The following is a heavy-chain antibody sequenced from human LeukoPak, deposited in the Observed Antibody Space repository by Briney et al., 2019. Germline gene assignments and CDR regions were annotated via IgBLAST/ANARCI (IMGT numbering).Heavy chain of an antibody. CDR2: IYPGDSDT. CDR3: AYGKYYFDY. D-gene: IGHD3-16*01. V-gene: IGHV5-51*01. J-gene: IGHJ4*02. CDR1: GYRFTSNW. Sequence: GESLKISCKGSGYRFTSNWIAWVRQMPGKGLEWMGIIYPGDSDTRYSSSFQGQVTISADKSISTAYLQWSSLRASDTAIYFCAYGKYYFDYWGQGTLVTVSS.